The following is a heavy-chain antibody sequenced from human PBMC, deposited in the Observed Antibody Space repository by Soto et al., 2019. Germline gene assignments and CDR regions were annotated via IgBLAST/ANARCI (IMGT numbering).Heavy chain of an antibody. CDR3: ARGRHDYGDYALDY. Sequence: PSETLSLTCTVSGGSVSSGSYYWSWIRQPPGKGLEWIGYIYYSGSTNYNPSLKSRVTISVDTSKNQFSLKLSSVTAADTAVYYCARGRHDYGDYALDYWGQGTLVTV. D-gene: IGHD4-17*01. CDR1: GGSVSSGSYY. V-gene: IGHV4-61*01. J-gene: IGHJ4*02. CDR2: IYYSGST.